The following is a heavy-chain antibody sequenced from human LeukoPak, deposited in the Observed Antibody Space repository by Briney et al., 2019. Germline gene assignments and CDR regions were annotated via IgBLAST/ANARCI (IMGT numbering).Heavy chain of an antibody. CDR2: MSPNSGNT. Sequence: GASVKVSCKASGYTFTSFDIFWVRQATGQGLEWMGWMSPNSGNTGSAQKFQGRVTFTRDTSISTSFMELSSLRSEDTAIYYCARGRPDTSVPRTYYMGVWGKGTTVTVSS. CDR1: GYTFTSFD. D-gene: IGHD5-18*01. J-gene: IGHJ6*03. CDR3: ARGRPDTSVPRTYYMGV. V-gene: IGHV1-8*01.